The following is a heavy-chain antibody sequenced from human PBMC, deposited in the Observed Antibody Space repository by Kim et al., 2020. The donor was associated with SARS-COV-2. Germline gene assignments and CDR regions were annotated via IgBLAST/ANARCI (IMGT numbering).Heavy chain of an antibody. CDR3: ARARGSGSWGLGVNYFDP. Sequence: SETLSLTCTVSGGSISSGSYYWSWVRQHPGGGLEWIGYIYYSGTTYYSPSLQSRVTISVDMSKNHFSLKLISVTAADTAVYFCARARGSGSWGLGVNYFDPWGQGTLVTVSS. D-gene: IGHD3-10*01. V-gene: IGHV4-31*03. CDR1: GGSISSGSYY. J-gene: IGHJ5*02. CDR2: IYYSGTT.